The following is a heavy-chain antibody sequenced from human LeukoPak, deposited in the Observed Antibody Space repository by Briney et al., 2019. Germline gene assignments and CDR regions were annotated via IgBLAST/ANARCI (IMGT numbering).Heavy chain of an antibody. Sequence: GGSLRLSCAASGFTFSSYGMHWVRQAPGKGLEWVAFISYDGSNKYYADSVKGRFTISRDNSKNTLYLQMNSLRAEDTAVYYCAKLPTMVATVGWGQGTLVTVSS. V-gene: IGHV3-30*18. CDR1: GFTFSSYG. CDR3: AKLPTMVATVG. CDR2: ISYDGSNK. D-gene: IGHD5-12*01. J-gene: IGHJ4*02.